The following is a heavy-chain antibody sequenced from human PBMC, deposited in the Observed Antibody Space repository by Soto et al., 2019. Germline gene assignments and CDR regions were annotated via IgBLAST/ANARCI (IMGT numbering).Heavy chain of an antibody. J-gene: IGHJ3*02. CDR3: AREYSRSYHDAFDI. Sequence: HPGGSLRLSCAASGFSFGSYGMHWVRQAPGKGLEWVAVIWYDGSNKYYADSVKGRFTISRDNSKNTLYLQMNSLRDEDTAVYYCAREYSRSYHDAFDIWGQGTMVTVSS. D-gene: IGHD6-13*01. CDR1: GFSFGSYG. CDR2: IWYDGSNK. V-gene: IGHV3-33*01.